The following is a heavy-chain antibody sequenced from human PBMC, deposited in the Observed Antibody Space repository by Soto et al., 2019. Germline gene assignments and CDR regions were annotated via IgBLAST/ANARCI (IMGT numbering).Heavy chain of an antibody. V-gene: IGHV1-2*04. D-gene: IGHD4-4*01. J-gene: IGHJ5*02. Sequence: QVQLVQSGAEVKKPGASVKVSCKTSGYTFTDYYVHWVRQASGHGLEWMGWINPDNGGTNYAQKFQDWVTLTRDTSITTTYMALSRLKSDDTAVYYCARGRKTTATVVGDFDPWGQGTLVSVSS. CDR2: INPDNGGT. CDR3: ARGRKTTATVVGDFDP. CDR1: GYTFTDYY.